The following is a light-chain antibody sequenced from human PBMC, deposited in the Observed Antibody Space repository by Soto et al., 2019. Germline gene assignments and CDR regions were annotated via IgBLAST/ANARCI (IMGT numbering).Light chain of an antibody. CDR3: QQYNTYSPERT. V-gene: IGKV1-5*01. Sequence: IQMTQSPSTLSAFVGDRVTITCRASQSIGRWLAWYQQKPGKAPKLLIYDASSLESGVPSRFSGSGSGTEFTLTISSLQPDDFATYYCQQYNTYSPERTFGQGTKVDIK. J-gene: IGKJ1*01. CDR1: QSIGRW. CDR2: DAS.